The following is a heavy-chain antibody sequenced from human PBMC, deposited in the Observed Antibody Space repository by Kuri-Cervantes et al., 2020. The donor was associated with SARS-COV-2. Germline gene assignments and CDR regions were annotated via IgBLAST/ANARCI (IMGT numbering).Heavy chain of an antibody. Sequence: ASVKVSCKASGYTFTGYYMHWVRQAPGQGLEWMGWINPNSGGTNYAQKFQGRVTMTRDTSISTAYMELSRLRSDDTAEYYCAREGITMVRGVTFDYWGQGTLVTVSS. D-gene: IGHD3-10*01. CDR1: GYTFTGYY. V-gene: IGHV1-2*02. CDR2: INPNSGGT. J-gene: IGHJ4*02. CDR3: AREGITMVRGVTFDY.